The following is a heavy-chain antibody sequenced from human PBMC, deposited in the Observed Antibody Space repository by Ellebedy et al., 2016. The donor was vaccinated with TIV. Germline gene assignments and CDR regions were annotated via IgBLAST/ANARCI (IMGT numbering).Heavy chain of an antibody. V-gene: IGHV1-2*02. CDR2: INPNSGGT. Sequence: ASVKVSXKASGYTFTGYYMHWVRQAPGQGLEWMGWINPNSGGTNYAQKFQGRVTMTRDTSISTAYMEMSRLRSDDTAVYYCARGALLAVVPTSTHFRYWGQGTLVTVSS. J-gene: IGHJ4*02. CDR3: ARGALLAVVPTSTHFRY. CDR1: GYTFTGYY. D-gene: IGHD2-2*01.